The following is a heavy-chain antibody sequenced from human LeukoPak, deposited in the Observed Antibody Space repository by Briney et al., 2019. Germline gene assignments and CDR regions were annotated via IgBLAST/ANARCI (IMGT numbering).Heavy chain of an antibody. D-gene: IGHD3-22*01. CDR2: IWYDGSNE. CDR3: ARGSSSGSTFDY. Sequence: GGSLRLSCAASGFTFSSYGMHWVRQAPGKGLEWVAVIWYDGSNEYYADSVKGRFTISRDNSKNTLYLQMNSLRAEDTAVYYCARGSSSGSTFDYWGQGTLVTVSS. V-gene: IGHV3-33*01. CDR1: GFTFSSYG. J-gene: IGHJ4*02.